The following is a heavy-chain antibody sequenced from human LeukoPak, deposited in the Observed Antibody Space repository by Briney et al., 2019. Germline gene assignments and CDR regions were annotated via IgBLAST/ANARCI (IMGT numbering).Heavy chain of an antibody. D-gene: IGHD6-6*01. Sequence: GGSLRLSCVASGFTFRSYAMNWVRQAPGKGLEWVSAISGSGDSTYYADSVKGRFTISRDNSQNTLYLQMNSLGAEDTAIYDCAKDRIASPPQGRFDPWGQGTLVTVSS. J-gene: IGHJ5*02. CDR2: ISGSGDST. CDR3: AKDRIASPPQGRFDP. V-gene: IGHV3-23*01. CDR1: GFTFRSYA.